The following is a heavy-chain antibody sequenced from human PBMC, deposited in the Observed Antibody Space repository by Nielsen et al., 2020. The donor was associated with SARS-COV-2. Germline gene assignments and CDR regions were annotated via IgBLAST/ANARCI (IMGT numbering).Heavy chain of an antibody. V-gene: IGHV3-11*03. CDR1: GFTFSDYY. CDR3: AILMETDGSDY. D-gene: IGHD2-8*01. Sequence: GESLKISCAASGFTFSDYYMSWIRQAPGKGLEWVSYISSSSSYTNYADSVKGRFTISRDNAKNSLYLQMNSLRAEDTAVYYCAILMETDGSDYWGQGTLVTVSS. CDR2: ISSSSSYT. J-gene: IGHJ4*02.